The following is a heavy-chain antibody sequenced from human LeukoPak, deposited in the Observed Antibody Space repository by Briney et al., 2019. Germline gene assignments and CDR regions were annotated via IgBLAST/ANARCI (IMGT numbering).Heavy chain of an antibody. V-gene: IGHV5-51*01. CDR3: ARRVVGSTTHSFDI. Sequence: GESLKISCKGSGYTFTSYWIGWVRQMPGKGLEWMGIIYPGDSDTRYSPSFQGQVTISADRSISTAYLQWSSLRASDTAMYYCARRVVGSTTHSFDIWGQGTMVTVSS. CDR1: GYTFTSYW. J-gene: IGHJ3*02. D-gene: IGHD1-26*01. CDR2: IYPGDSDT.